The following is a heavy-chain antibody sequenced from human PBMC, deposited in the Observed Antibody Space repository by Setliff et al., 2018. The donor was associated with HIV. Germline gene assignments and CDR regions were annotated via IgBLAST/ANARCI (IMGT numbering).Heavy chain of an antibody. J-gene: IGHJ3*01. CDR3: ARDVGGYNYAEAFYV. CDR2: IGPHNART. D-gene: IGHD3-16*01. V-gene: IGHV1-18*01. Sequence: ASVKVSCKTSGYMFIAYGMSWVRRAPGQGLEWMGWIGPHNARTEYAQKFQGRVSLTIDTSASTAYMELRSLRSDDTAVYYCARDVGGYNYAEAFYVWGQGTMVTVSS. CDR1: GYMFIAYG.